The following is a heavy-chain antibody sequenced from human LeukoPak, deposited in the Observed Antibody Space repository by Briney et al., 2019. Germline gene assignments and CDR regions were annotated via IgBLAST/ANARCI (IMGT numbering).Heavy chain of an antibody. Sequence: PSETLSLTCAVSGGSISSSNWWSWVRQPPGKGLEWIGEIYHSGSTNYDPSLKSRVTISVDKSKNQFSLKLSSVTAADTAVYYCAREGSMAGPYYFDYWGQGTLVTVSS. CDR1: GGSISSSNW. CDR2: IYHSGST. CDR3: AREGSMAGPYYFDY. J-gene: IGHJ4*02. D-gene: IGHD6-13*01. V-gene: IGHV4-4*02.